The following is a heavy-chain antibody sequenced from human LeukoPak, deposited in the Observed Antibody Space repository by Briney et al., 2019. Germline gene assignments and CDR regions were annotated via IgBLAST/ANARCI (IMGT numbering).Heavy chain of an antibody. D-gene: IGHD5-18*01. CDR1: GGSISSCSYY. J-gene: IGHJ4*02. CDR3: ARSSPQRYSYGYDY. V-gene: IGHV4-61*02. CDR2: IYTSGST. Sequence: SETLSLTCTVSGGSISSCSYYWSWIRQPAGKGLEWIGRIYTSGSTNYNPSLKSRVTISVDTSKNQFSLKLSSVTAADTAVYYCARSSPQRYSYGYDYWGQGTLVTVSS.